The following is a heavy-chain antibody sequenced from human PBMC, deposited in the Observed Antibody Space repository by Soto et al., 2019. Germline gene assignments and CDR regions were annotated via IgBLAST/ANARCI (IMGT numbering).Heavy chain of an antibody. D-gene: IGHD2-21*02. V-gene: IGHV4-59*01. Sequence: PSETLSLTCTVSGGSISSYYWSWIRQPPGKGLEWIGYIYYSGSTNYNPSLKSRVTISVDTSKNQFSLNLNSVTAADTAIYYCARWTYCGGACYWLDFWGQGTLVTVSS. CDR2: IYYSGST. J-gene: IGHJ4*02. CDR1: GGSISSYY. CDR3: ARWTYCGGACYWLDF.